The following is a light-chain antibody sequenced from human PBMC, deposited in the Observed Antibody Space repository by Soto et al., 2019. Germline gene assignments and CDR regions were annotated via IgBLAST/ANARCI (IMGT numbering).Light chain of an antibody. CDR1: QSISSSY. CDR3: QQYGDSLLT. V-gene: IGKV3-20*01. J-gene: IGKJ4*01. CDR2: HAS. Sequence: ENVLTQSPGTLSLSPGERATLSCMASQSISSSYLAWYQQKPGQTPRLLIYHASNRTTGIPDRFSGSGSGTDFTLTISRMKPEDFAVYYCQQYGDSLLTFGGGTKVEIK.